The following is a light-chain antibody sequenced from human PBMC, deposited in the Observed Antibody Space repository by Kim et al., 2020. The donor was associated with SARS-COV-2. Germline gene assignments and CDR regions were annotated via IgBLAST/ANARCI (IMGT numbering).Light chain of an antibody. CDR2: AAS. J-gene: IGKJ2*03. Sequence: LSPGERATLSCRASQTVSSGSLAWYQQKPGQAPRLLIYAASTRATGVPDRFSGSGSGTDFTLTITRLEPEDFAMYYCQQFDTSPYSFGQGTKLEI. V-gene: IGKV3-20*01. CDR3: QQFDTSPYS. CDR1: QTVSSGS.